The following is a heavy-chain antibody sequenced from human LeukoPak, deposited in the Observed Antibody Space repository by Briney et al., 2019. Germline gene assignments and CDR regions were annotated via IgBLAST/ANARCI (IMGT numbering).Heavy chain of an antibody. CDR2: ISGSGGST. J-gene: IGHJ4*02. D-gene: IGHD3-22*01. CDR1: GFTFSSYA. CDR3: AKGGSGGPYYYDSSGYPYYFDY. V-gene: IGHV3-23*01. Sequence: GGSLRLSCEASGFTFSSYAMSWVRQAPGKGLEWVSAISGSGGSTYYADSVKGRFTISRDNSKNTLYLQMNSLRAEDTAVYYCAKGGSGGPYYYDSSGYPYYFDYWGQGTLVTVSS.